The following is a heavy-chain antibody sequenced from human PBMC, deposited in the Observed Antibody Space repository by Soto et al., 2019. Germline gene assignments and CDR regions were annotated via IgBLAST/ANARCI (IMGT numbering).Heavy chain of an antibody. CDR3: ATQRGGGGY. V-gene: IGHV3-53*01. CDR2: IYSGGYT. CDR1: GFTVSNNY. D-gene: IGHD6-25*01. J-gene: IGHJ4*02. Sequence: EVQLVESGGGLIQPGGSLRLSCAVSGFTVSNNYMSWVRQAPGKGLEGVSVIYSGGYTAYGDSVKGRFTISRDNSKNTLTFKKNTRRASGRAVYYGATQRGGGGYWGQGTLVTVSS.